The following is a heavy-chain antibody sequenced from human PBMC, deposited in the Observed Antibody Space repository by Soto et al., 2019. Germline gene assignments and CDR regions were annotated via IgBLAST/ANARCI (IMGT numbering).Heavy chain of an antibody. CDR3: ARSIRGPRRFNGMDV. D-gene: IGHD1-20*01. Sequence: GPTLVNPTETLTLTCTFSGFSLTSPGMCVSWIRQSPGKALEWLALIERDDDDKYYSTSLKTRLTISKDTRKNQVVLTMANMEPADTATYYCARSIRGPRRFNGMDVWGQGTTVTVS. CDR2: IERDDDDK. V-gene: IGHV2-70*13. J-gene: IGHJ6*02. CDR1: GFSLTSPGMC.